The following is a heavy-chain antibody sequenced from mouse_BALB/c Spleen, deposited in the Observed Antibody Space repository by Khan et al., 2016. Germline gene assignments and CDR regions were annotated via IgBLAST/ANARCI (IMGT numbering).Heavy chain of an antibody. Sequence: QVQLKQSGAELVRPGVSVKISCKGSGYTFTDYAMHWVKQSHAKSLEWIGVISTYYGDASYNQKFKGKATMTVDKSSSTAYMELARLTAENSAINYCARDYRYFDYWGQGTTLTVSS. D-gene: IGHD2-14*01. CDR3: ARDYRYFDY. CDR2: ISTYYGDA. CDR1: GYTFTDYA. V-gene: IGHV1S137*01. J-gene: IGHJ2*01.